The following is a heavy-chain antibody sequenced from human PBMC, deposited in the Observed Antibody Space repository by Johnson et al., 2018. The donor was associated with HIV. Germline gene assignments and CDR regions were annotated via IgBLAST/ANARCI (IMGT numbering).Heavy chain of an antibody. CDR2: IKQDGSDK. D-gene: IGHD6-13*01. CDR1: GFTFSSYY. J-gene: IGHJ3*02. V-gene: IGHV3-7*05. CDR3: TTYSIIHAFDI. Sequence: EVQLVESGGGLVQPGGSLRLSCAASGFTFSSYYMSWVRQAPGKGLEWVANIKQDGSDKYYVDSVKGRFTISRDDSKNTLYLQMNSLKTEDTAVYYCTTYSIIHAFDIWGQGTMVTVSS.